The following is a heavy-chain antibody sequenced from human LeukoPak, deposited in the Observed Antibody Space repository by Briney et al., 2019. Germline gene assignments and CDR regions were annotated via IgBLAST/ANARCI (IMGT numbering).Heavy chain of an antibody. CDR2: IYSGGTT. Sequence: GGSLRLSCAASGFTFSSYAMSWVRQAPGKGLEWVSLIYSGGTTYYADSVKGRFTISRDNSKNTLYLQMNSLRAEDTAVYYCARRAGGYSHPYDYWGQGILVTVSS. CDR1: GFTFSSYA. D-gene: IGHD4-23*01. CDR3: ARRAGGYSHPYDY. J-gene: IGHJ4*02. V-gene: IGHV3-53*01.